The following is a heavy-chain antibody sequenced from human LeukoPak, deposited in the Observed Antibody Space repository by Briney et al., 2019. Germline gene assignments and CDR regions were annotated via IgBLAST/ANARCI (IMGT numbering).Heavy chain of an antibody. J-gene: IGHJ4*02. V-gene: IGHV4-59*01. D-gene: IGHD6-19*01. CDR1: GGSISTYY. CDR2: IYYSGST. Sequence: PSETLSLTCTVSGGSISTYYWSWIRQPPGKGLEWIGYIYYSGSTNYNPSRKSRVTMSVDTSKNQFSLELSSVTAADTAVYYCARVGYSSGWYHFDSWGQGTLVTVSS. CDR3: ARVGYSSGWYHFDS.